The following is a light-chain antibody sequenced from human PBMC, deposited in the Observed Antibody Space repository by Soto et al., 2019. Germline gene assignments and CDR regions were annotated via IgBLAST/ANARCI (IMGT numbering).Light chain of an antibody. J-gene: IGLJ2*01. V-gene: IGLV1-51*02. CDR2: ENY. CDR3: GAWDNSLTGGV. Sequence: QSVLTQPPSVSVAPGQKVTISCSGSASNIGNNYVSWYQQLPGTAPKLLIYENYERPSGIPDRFSGSKSGTSATLGITGLQTGDEADYYCGAWDNSLTGGVFGGGTKLTVL. CDR1: ASNIGNNY.